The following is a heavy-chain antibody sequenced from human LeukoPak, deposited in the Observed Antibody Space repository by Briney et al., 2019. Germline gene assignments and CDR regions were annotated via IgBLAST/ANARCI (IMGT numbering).Heavy chain of an antibody. CDR2: TNPSGGST. CDR3: ATFLEVPDY. Sequence: ASVKVSCKASGYTFTSYYMHWVRQAPGQGLEWMGITNPSGGSTSYAQKFQGRVTMTEDTSTDTAYMELSSLRSEDTAVYYCATFLEVPDYWGQGTLVTVSS. CDR1: GYTFTSYY. D-gene: IGHD1-1*01. V-gene: IGHV1-46*01. J-gene: IGHJ4*02.